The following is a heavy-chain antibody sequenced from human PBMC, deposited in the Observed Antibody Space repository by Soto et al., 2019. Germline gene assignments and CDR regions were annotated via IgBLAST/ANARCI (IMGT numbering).Heavy chain of an antibody. D-gene: IGHD3-10*01. CDR1: GFTLSDNY. CDR3: VRTSHYGSGTWNFDF. V-gene: IGHV3-72*01. Sequence: GGSLRLSCAGSGFTLSDNYMDWVRQAPGKGLEWVGRTRNKANRYTTEYAASVKGRFTVSRDESMNSLHLQMNSLKTEDTAVYYCVRTSHYGSGTWNFDFWGQGTVVTVSS. J-gene: IGHJ4*02. CDR2: TRNKANRYTT.